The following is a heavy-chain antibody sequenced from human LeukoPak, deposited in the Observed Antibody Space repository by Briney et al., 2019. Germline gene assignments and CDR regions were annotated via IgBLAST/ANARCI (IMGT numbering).Heavy chain of an antibody. V-gene: IGHV3-33*01. J-gene: IGHJ4*02. Sequence: GRSLRLSCAASGFTFTSYDMHWVRQAPGKGLEWVAVIWYAGSQKHYVDSVKGRFIISRDNSKNTLYLQMNSLTAEDTAVYYCARDGPTGRAVAGPPSGREYFDFWGQGPLVTVSS. CDR2: IWYAGSQK. CDR1: GFTFTSYD. CDR3: ARDGPTGRAVAGPPSGREYFDF. D-gene: IGHD6-19*01.